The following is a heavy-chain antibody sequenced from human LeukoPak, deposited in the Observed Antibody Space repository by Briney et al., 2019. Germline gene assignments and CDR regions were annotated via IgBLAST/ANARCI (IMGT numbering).Heavy chain of an antibody. J-gene: IGHJ2*01. V-gene: IGHV4-59*01. CDR3: ARGTHQAGPELYWYFDL. CDR1: GGSISSYY. D-gene: IGHD6-13*01. CDR2: IYYSGST. Sequence: SETLSLTCTVSGGSISSYYWSWIRQPPGKGLEWIGYIYYSGSTNYNPSLKSRVTISVDTSKNQFSLKLSSVTAADTAVYYCARGTHQAGPELYWYFDLWGRGTLVTVSS.